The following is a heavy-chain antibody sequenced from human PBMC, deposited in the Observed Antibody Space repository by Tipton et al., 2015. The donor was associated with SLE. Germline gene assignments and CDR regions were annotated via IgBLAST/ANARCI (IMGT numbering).Heavy chain of an antibody. CDR1: GDSISNVY. Sequence: GLVKPSETLSLICSVSGDSISNVYWSWIRQPPGKGLEWIGSISYSGSAIYNPSLKSRITILVDPSKNQFSLKQTSVTAADTAVYYCARGGAVAGRGSAFNIWGRGTMVTVSS. D-gene: IGHD6-19*01. J-gene: IGHJ3*02. CDR3: ARGGAVAGRGSAFNI. V-gene: IGHV4-59*01. CDR2: ISYSGSA.